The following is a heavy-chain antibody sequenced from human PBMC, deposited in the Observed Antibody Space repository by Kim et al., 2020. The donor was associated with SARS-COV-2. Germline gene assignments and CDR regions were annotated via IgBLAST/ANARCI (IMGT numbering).Heavy chain of an antibody. CDR2: IYYSGST. J-gene: IGHJ4*02. V-gene: IGHV4-31*03. CDR3: ARAWGITFGGVIVRGGYSFDY. D-gene: IGHD3-16*02. CDR1: GGSISSGGYY. Sequence: SETLSLTCTVSGGSISSGGYYWSWIRQHPGKGLEWIGYIYYSGSTYYNPSLKSRVTISVDTSKNQFSLKLSSVTAADTAVYYCARAWGITFGGVIVRGGYSFDYWGQGTLVTVSS.